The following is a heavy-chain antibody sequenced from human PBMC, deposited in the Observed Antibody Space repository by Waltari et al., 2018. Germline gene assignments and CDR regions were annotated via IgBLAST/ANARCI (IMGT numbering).Heavy chain of an antibody. CDR3: ARVGYPSSSLAFDI. Sequence: VQLVESGGGLVQPGGSLRLSCAASGVNFNYYWMHWIRQAPEKGLVWVAHISTDGTSRAHADSVKGRFTSSRDNAKNTLYLQMNSLRPEDTAVYYCARVGYPSSSLAFDIWGQGTMVTVSS. CDR1: GVNFNYYW. D-gene: IGHD6-6*01. J-gene: IGHJ3*02. V-gene: IGHV3-74*01. CDR2: ISTDGTSR.